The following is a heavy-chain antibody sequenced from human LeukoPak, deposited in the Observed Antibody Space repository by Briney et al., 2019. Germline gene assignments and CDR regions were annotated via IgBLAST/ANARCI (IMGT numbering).Heavy chain of an antibody. D-gene: IGHD3-3*01. CDR2: IKQDGSEK. V-gene: IGHV3-7*01. Sequence: GVSLRLPCAASGLTFSSYWMSCAPQSPGKGLEGVANIKQDGSEKHYVETVKGRFTISRDNAKNPLYLQMNSLRAEDTAVYCCARWSGYYYYMDVWGKGTTVTVSS. CDR3: ARWSGYYYYMDV. CDR1: GLTFSSYW. J-gene: IGHJ6*03.